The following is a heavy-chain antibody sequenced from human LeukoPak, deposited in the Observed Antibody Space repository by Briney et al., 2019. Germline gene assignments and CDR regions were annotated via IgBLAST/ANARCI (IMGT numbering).Heavy chain of an antibody. CDR2: IVVGSGNT. V-gene: IGHV1-58*01. J-gene: IGHJ6*04. CDR3: AADTSNGDYNYYYGMDV. D-gene: IGHD4-17*01. CDR1: GFTFTSSA. Sequence: ASVKVSCKASGFTFTSSAVQWVRQARGQRLEWIGWIVVGSGNTNYAQKIQERVTITRDMSTSTAYMELSSLRSEDTAVYYCAADTSNGDYNYYYGMDVWGKGTTVTVSS.